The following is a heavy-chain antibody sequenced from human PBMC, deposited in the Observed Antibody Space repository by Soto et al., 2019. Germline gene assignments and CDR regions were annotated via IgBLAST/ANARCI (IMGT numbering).Heavy chain of an antibody. D-gene: IGHD3-16*02. CDR2: IEDDGSQK. J-gene: IGHJ4*02. Sequence: EVQLVESGGGLVQPGGSLTLSCVASGFTFKSYWMSWVRQAPGKGPEWVANIEDDGSQKNYVDSVKGRFTISRDNAGNSLFLRMNSLRADDTAMYYCARDLPIGRSNFDYWGQGTLVTVS. V-gene: IGHV3-7*01. CDR1: GFTFKSYW. CDR3: ARDLPIGRSNFDY.